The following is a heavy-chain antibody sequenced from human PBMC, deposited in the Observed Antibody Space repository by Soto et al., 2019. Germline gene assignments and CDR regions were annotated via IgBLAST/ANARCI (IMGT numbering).Heavy chain of an antibody. CDR2: ISDSGST. J-gene: IGHJ2*01. Sequence: QVRLQESGPGLVKPSQTLSLTCSVSGGSIDSGVYYCSWFRQHPGKGLEWIGYISDSGSTDYNPSVDSRVTISLDMSENQFSLSLTSVTAADTAVYYCARGTNWYSDLWGRGTLVTVS. V-gene: IGHV4-31*03. CDR3: ARGTNWYSDL. CDR1: GGSIDSGVYY.